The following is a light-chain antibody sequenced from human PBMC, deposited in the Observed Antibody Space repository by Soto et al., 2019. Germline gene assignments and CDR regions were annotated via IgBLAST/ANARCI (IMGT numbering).Light chain of an antibody. J-gene: IGKJ4*01. CDR1: QSIASF. CDR3: LQDYSPLLA. CDR2: DTS. V-gene: IGKV1-39*01. Sequence: DIQMTQSPSSLSASIGDTVTITCRASQSIASFLNWLQLKPGKAPKLLISDTSTLQSGVPSRFSGGGSGTEFTLTIRSLQPEESALYFCLQDYSPLLAFGAGTRLEIK.